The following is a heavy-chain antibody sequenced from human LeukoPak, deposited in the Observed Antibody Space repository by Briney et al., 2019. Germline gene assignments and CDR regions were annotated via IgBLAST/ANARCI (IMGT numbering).Heavy chain of an antibody. CDR2: IWYDGSNK. CDR3: TTDRPHYDFWSGYYGDPFDY. CDR1: GFTFSSYG. V-gene: IGHV3-33*01. D-gene: IGHD3-3*01. Sequence: GRSLRLSCAASGFTFSSYGMHWVRQAPGKGLEWVAVIWYDGSNKYYADSVKGRFTISRDNSKNTLYLQMNSLKTEDTAVYYCTTDRPHYDFWSGYYGDPFDYWGQGTLVTVSS. J-gene: IGHJ4*02.